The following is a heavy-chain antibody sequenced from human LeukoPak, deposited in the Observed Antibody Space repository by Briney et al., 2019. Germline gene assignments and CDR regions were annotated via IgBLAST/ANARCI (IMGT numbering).Heavy chain of an antibody. CDR3: ARGRYYGSGSYYNGIDY. CDR2: IKQDGSEK. J-gene: IGHJ4*02. Sequence: GGSLRLSCAASGFTFSDYYMSWIRQAPGKGLEWVANIKQDGSEKYYVDSVKGRFTISRDNAKNSLYLQMNSLRAEDTAVYYCARGRYYGSGSYYNGIDYWGQGTLVTVSS. CDR1: GFTFSDYY. V-gene: IGHV3-7*01. D-gene: IGHD3-10*01.